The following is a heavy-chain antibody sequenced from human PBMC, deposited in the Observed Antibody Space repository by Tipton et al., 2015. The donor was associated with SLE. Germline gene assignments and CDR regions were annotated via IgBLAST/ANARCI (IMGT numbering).Heavy chain of an antibody. D-gene: IGHD6-13*01. J-gene: IGHJ5*01. V-gene: IGHV3-11*01. Sequence: GSLRLSCAASGFNFSDYYMSWIRQAPGKGLECISYISSSGSTIYYGDSVKGRFTITRDNAKNSLYLQINSLRAEDTAVYYCVRDRAMAAPSSDWFDSWGQGTLVTVSS. CDR2: ISSSGSTI. CDR3: VRDRAMAAPSSDWFDS. CDR1: GFNFSDYY.